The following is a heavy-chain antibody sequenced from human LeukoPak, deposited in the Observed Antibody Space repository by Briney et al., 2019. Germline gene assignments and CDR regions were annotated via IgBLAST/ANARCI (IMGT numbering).Heavy chain of an antibody. D-gene: IGHD3-22*01. V-gene: IGHV3-7*01. CDR3: ARGTWAYYYDSSGYPLGMDV. Sequence: GALRLSCAASGFTFSSYWMSWVRQAPGKGLEGGANIKQDGSEKYYVDSVKGRFTISRDNAKTSLYLQMNSLRAEDTAVYYCARGTWAYYYDSSGYPLGMDVWGQGTTVTVSS. J-gene: IGHJ6*02. CDR2: IKQDGSEK. CDR1: GFTFSSYW.